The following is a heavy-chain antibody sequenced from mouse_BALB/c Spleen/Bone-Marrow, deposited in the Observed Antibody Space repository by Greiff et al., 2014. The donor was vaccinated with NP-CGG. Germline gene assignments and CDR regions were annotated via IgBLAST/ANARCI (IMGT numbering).Heavy chain of an antibody. CDR2: VNPNSGGT. V-gene: IGHV1-18*01. CDR3: ARARHYDF. Sequence: LKECGPELVKPGASVKISCKTSGYTFTDYTLHWVKQSHGKSLEWIGGVNPNSGGTSYNQKFKGKATLNLDKSSTTAYMELRSLTSDDSAVYYCARARHYDFWGQGTTLTVSS. J-gene: IGHJ2*01. CDR1: GYTFTDYT.